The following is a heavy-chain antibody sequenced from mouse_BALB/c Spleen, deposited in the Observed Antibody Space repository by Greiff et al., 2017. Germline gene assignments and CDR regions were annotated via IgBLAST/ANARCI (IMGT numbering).Heavy chain of an antibody. J-gene: IGHJ3*01. CDR1: GFTFSSYA. CDR3: ARDGYGFAY. D-gene: IGHD1-2*01. CDR2: ISSGGSYT. Sequence: EVQRVESGGGLVKPGGSLKLSCAASGFTFSSYAMSWVRQSPEKRLEWVAEISSGGSYTYYPDTVTGRFTISRDNAKNTLYLEMSSLRSEDTAMYYCARDGYGFAYWGQGTLVTVSA. V-gene: IGHV5-9-4*01.